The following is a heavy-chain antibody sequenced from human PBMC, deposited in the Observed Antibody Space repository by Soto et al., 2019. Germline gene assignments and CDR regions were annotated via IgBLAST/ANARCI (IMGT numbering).Heavy chain of an antibody. CDR3: AILPQSGTYFKFDY. Sequence: QVQLVQSGAEVKKPGSSVKVSCMASGVTFTTYAFNWVRQAPGQGLEWVGGIGPVSGERKYAQNLQGRATITADEATSTVHMELISLRSEDTAVYYGAILPQSGTYFKFDYWGQGTLVTVSA. J-gene: IGHJ4*02. V-gene: IGHV1-69*01. CDR1: GVTFTTYA. CDR2: IGPVSGER. D-gene: IGHD6-25*01.